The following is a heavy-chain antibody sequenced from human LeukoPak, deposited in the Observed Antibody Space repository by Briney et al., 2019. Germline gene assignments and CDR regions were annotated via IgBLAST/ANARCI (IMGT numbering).Heavy chain of an antibody. V-gene: IGHV4-30-2*01. D-gene: IGHD1-7*01. J-gene: IGHJ4*02. CDR1: GGSISSGGYY. Sequence: SQTLSLTCTVSGGSISSGGYYWSWIRQPPGKGLEWIGYIYHSGSTYYNPSLKSRVTISVDRSKNQFSLKLSSVTAADTAVYYCASTSSLSKTGTTDYWGQGTLVTVSS. CDR3: ASTSSLSKTGTTDY. CDR2: IYHSGST.